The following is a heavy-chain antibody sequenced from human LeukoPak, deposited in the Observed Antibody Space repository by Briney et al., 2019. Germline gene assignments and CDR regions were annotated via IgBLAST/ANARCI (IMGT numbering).Heavy chain of an antibody. CDR2: IYYSGST. V-gene: IGHV4-31*03. J-gene: IGHJ6*02. CDR1: GGSISSGGYY. CDR3: ARDSSGWYSNYYGMDV. Sequence: SETLSLTCTVSGGSISSGGYYWSWLRQHPGKGLEWIGYIYYSGSTYYNPSLKSRVTISVDTSKNQFSLKLSSVTAADTAVYYCARDSSGWYSNYYGMDVWGQGTTVTVSS. D-gene: IGHD6-19*01.